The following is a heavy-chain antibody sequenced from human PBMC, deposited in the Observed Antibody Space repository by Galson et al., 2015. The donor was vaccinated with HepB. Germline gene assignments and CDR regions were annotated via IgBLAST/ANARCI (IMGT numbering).Heavy chain of an antibody. CDR3: ARAYYYDSSGHFEYFQH. Sequence: SVKVSCKASGYTFTSYAMHWVRQAPGQRLEWMGWINAGNGNTKYSQKFQGRVTITRDTSASTAYMELSSLRSEDTAVYYCARAYYYDSSGHFEYFQHWGQGTLVTVSS. CDR1: GYTFTSYA. V-gene: IGHV1-3*01. CDR2: INAGNGNT. J-gene: IGHJ1*01. D-gene: IGHD3-22*01.